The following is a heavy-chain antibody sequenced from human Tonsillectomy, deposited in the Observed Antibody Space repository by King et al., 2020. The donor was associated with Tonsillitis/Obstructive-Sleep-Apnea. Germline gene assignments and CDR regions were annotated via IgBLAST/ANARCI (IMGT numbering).Heavy chain of an antibody. CDR2: VKSKTDGGTT. CDR1: GFIFSNAW. D-gene: IGHD3-22*01. V-gene: IGHV3-15*07. J-gene: IGHJ4*02. CDR3: PILPHLYYYDSTGGDY. Sequence: QLVQSGGGLVKPGGSLRLSCAASGFIFSNAWMNWVRQSPGKGLEWVGRVKSKTDGGTTDYAAPVKGRFTISRDDSKTILYLQMNSLKTEDPAVYYCPILPHLYYYDSTGGDYGGQGTLVAVSS.